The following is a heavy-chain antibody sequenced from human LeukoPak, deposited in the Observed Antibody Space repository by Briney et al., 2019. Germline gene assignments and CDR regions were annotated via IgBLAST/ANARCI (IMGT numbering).Heavy chain of an antibody. Sequence: PGGSLRLSCAASGFTVSSNYMSWVRQAPGKGLEWVSVIYSGGRKYYADSVKGRFTISRDNSKNTLYLQMNSLRAEDTAVYYCAKLHDFWSGYFDYWGQGTLVTVSS. V-gene: IGHV3-66*04. CDR2: IYSGGRK. D-gene: IGHD3-3*01. J-gene: IGHJ4*02. CDR1: GFTVSSNY. CDR3: AKLHDFWSGYFDY.